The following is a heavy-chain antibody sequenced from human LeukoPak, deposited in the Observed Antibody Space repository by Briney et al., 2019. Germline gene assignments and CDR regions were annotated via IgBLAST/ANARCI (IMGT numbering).Heavy chain of an antibody. V-gene: IGHV3-23*01. Sequence: GGSLRLSCAASGFTFSSYGMSWVRQAPGKGLEWVSAISGSGGSTYYADSVKGRFTISRDNSKNTLYLQMNSLRAEDTAVYYCAKGPYGGFGELAYYYYYMDVWGKGTTVTISS. CDR2: ISGSGGST. D-gene: IGHD3-10*01. J-gene: IGHJ6*03. CDR3: AKGPYGGFGELAYYYYYMDV. CDR1: GFTFSSYG.